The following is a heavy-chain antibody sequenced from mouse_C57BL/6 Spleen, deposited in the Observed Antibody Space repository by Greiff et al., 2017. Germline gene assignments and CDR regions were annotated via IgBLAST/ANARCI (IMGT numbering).Heavy chain of an antibody. D-gene: IGHD1-1*01. CDR2: ISYSGST. Sequence: EVQLVESGPGLAKPSQTLSLTCSVTGYSITRDYWNWIRKFPGNKLEYMGYISYSGSTYYNPSLKSRISITRDTSKNQYYLQLNSVTTEDTATYYCARYGDYGSLDYWGQGTTLTVSS. V-gene: IGHV3-8*01. CDR1: GYSITRDY. CDR3: ARYGDYGSLDY. J-gene: IGHJ2*01.